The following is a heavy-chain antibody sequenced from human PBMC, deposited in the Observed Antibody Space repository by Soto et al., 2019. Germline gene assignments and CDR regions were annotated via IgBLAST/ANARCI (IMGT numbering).Heavy chain of an antibody. V-gene: IGHV1-46*01. Sequence: ASVKVSCKASGYIFSNYYMHWARQAPGQGLEWMGVFNPSGDATHYAQSFQGRVSVTRDTSTSTVYMELSTLTSEDTAVYYCARRGMSKIGFDTWGQGTMVTVS. CDR1: GYIFSNYY. CDR3: ARRGMSKIGFDT. J-gene: IGHJ3*02. CDR2: FNPSGDAT. D-gene: IGHD3-10*01.